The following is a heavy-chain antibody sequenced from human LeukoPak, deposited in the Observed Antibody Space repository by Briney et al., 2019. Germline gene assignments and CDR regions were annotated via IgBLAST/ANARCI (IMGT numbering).Heavy chain of an antibody. CDR1: GGSISSYY. CDR3: ARGTLYYYGSGSYQDAFDI. D-gene: IGHD3-10*01. V-gene: IGHV4-59*01. Sequence: SETLSLTCTVSGGSISSYYWSWIRQPPGKGLEWIGYIYYSGSTNYNPSLKSRVTISVDTSKNQFFLKLSSVTAADTAVYYCARGTLYYYGSGSYQDAFDIWGQGTMVTVSS. J-gene: IGHJ3*02. CDR2: IYYSGST.